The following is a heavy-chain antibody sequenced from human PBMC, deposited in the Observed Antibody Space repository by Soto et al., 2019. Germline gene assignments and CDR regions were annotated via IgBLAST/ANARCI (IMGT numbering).Heavy chain of an antibody. CDR1: GFTFSSCT. V-gene: IGHV3-21*01. CDR3: SGCSGGACHQTYGMDV. Sequence: EVHLVESGGGLVKPGGSLRLSCAVSGFTFSSCTMNWVRQAPGKGLEWVSSISPSTSHIYYADSVKGRFTISRDNAKNSLFLQMNSLRAEDTAVYSCSGCSGGACHQTYGMDVWGPGTTVTVSS. CDR2: ISPSTSHI. D-gene: IGHD2-15*01. J-gene: IGHJ6*02.